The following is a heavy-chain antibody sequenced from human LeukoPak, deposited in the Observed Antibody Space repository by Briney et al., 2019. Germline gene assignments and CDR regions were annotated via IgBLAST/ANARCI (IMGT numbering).Heavy chain of an antibody. V-gene: IGHV1-2*02. Sequence: ASVKVSCKASGYTFTGYFMHWVRQAPGQGLEWMGWINPNSGGTNYAQKFQGRVTMTRDTSISTAYIELSRLRSDDTAVYYCARDERYDSSGYPFDYWGQGTLVTVSS. CDR1: GYTFTGYF. D-gene: IGHD3-22*01. CDR3: ARDERYDSSGYPFDY. CDR2: INPNSGGT. J-gene: IGHJ4*02.